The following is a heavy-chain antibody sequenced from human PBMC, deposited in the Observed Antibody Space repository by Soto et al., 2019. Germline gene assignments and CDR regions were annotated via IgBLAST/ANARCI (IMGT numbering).Heavy chain of an antibody. CDR2: INPNSGGT. CDR3: ARKEAFDI. CDR1: GYTFTGYY. J-gene: IGHJ3*02. Sequence: ASVKVSCKASGYTFTGYYMHWVRQAPGQGLEWMGWINPNSGGTNYAQKFQGRVTITRDTTISKAYMELSRLRSDDTAVYGCARKEAFDIWGQGTMVTVSS. V-gene: IGHV1-2*02.